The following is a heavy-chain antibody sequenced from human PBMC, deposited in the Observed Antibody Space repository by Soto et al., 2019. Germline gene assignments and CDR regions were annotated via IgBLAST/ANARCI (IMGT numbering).Heavy chain of an antibody. Sequence: GGSLRLSCAASGFTFSDYYMSWIRQAPGKGLECVSYISSSSSYTNYADSVKARFTISRDNAENSLYLQMNSLRAEDTAVYYCARFRGRGNWNYFDYWGQGTLVTVSS. J-gene: IGHJ4*02. CDR1: GFTFSDYY. CDR2: ISSSSSYT. D-gene: IGHD1-1*01. V-gene: IGHV3-11*06. CDR3: ARFRGRGNWNYFDY.